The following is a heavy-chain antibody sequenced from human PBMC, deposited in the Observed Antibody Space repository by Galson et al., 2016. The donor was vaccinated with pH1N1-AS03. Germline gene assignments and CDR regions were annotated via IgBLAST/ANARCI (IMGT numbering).Heavy chain of an antibody. CDR2: IYYSGST. V-gene: IGHV4-59*11. J-gene: IGHJ6*02. D-gene: IGHD1-7*01. Sequence: LSLTCTVSGGSITSHYWSWIRQPPGKGLEWIGYIYYSGSTNYNPSLKSRVAISVDTSKNQFSLKLTSVTAADTAVYYCARGTELRENYYYYYYGMDVWGPGTTVTVSS. CDR1: GGSITSHY. CDR3: ARGTELRENYYYYYYGMDV.